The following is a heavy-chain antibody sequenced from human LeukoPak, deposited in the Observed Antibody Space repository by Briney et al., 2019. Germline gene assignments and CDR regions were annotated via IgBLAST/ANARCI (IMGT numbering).Heavy chain of an antibody. CDR2: IYPGDSDT. Sequence: GESLKISCKGSGYRFTSYWIGWVRQMPGKGLEWMGIIYPGDSDTRYSPSFQGQVTISADKSISTAYLQWSSLKASDTAMYYCARGEQQLANYFDYWGQGTLVTVSS. CDR1: GYRFTSYW. J-gene: IGHJ4*02. CDR3: ARGEQQLANYFDY. D-gene: IGHD6-13*01. V-gene: IGHV5-51*01.